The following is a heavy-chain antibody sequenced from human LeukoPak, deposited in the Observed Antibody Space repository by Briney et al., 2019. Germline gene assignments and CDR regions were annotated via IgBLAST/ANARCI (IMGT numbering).Heavy chain of an antibody. CDR3: ARDRRRDGYNFDY. D-gene: IGHD5-24*01. CDR2: IYYSGST. CDR1: GGSISSYY. J-gene: IGHJ4*02. Sequence: SETLSLTCTVSGGSISSYYWSWIRQPPGKGLEWIGSIYYSGSTSYSPSLKSRVTISVDTSKNQFSLKLSSVTAADTAVYYCARDRRRDGYNFDYWGQGTLVTVSS. V-gene: IGHV4-39*07.